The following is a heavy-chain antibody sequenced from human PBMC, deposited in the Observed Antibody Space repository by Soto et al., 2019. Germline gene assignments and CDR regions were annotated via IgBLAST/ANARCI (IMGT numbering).Heavy chain of an antibody. Sequence: GGSLRLSCAASGGTFSSYAMSWVRQAPGKGLEWVSAISGSGGSTYYADSGKGRFTISRDNSKNTLYLQMNSLRAEDTAVYYCANNKNVGQWLANYYYYYGMDVWGQGTTVTVSS. D-gene: IGHD6-19*01. J-gene: IGHJ6*02. CDR2: ISGSGGST. V-gene: IGHV3-23*01. CDR1: GGTFSSYA. CDR3: ANNKNVGQWLANYYYYYGMDV.